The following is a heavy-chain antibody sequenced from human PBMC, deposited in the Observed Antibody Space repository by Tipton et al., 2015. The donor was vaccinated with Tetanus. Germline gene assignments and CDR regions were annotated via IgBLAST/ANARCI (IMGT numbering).Heavy chain of an antibody. D-gene: IGHD3-3*01. CDR1: GGSISRYY. V-gene: IGHV4-59*01. J-gene: IGHJ4*02. CDR2: IDYNGST. Sequence: LRLSCTISGGSISRYYWAWIRQTPGKGLEWIGYIDYNGSTKYNPSLRSRVTLSLDTSKNQISMRLTSVTAADTAVYYCARANYDFPKKGPFDSWGQGTLVIVSS. CDR3: ARANYDFPKKGPFDS.